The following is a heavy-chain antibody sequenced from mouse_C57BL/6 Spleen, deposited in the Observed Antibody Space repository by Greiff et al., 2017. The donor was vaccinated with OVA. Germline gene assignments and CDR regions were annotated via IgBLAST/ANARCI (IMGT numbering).Heavy chain of an antibody. CDR2: SRNKANDYTT. J-gene: IGHJ3*01. CDR1: GFTFSDFY. V-gene: IGHV7-1*01. CDR3: ARDADYYGSRFAY. D-gene: IGHD1-1*01. Sequence: EVHLVESGGGLVQSGRSLRLSCATSGFTFSDFYMEWVRQAPGKGLEWIAASRNKANDYTTEYSASVKGRFIVSRDTSQSILYLQMNALRAEDTAIYYCARDADYYGSRFAYWGQGTLVTVSA.